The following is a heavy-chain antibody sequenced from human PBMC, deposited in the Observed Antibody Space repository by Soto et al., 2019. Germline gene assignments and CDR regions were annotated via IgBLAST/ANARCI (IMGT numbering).Heavy chain of an antibody. CDR2: IYPGDSDT. Sequence: GESLKISCKGSGYSFTSYWIGWVRQMPGKGLEWMGIIYPGDSDTRYSPSFQGQVTISADKSISTAYLQWSSLKASDTAMYYCARKLGSWYFGRNGDAFDIWGQGTMVTVS. J-gene: IGHJ3*02. CDR3: ARKLGSWYFGRNGDAFDI. D-gene: IGHD6-13*01. V-gene: IGHV5-51*01. CDR1: GYSFTSYW.